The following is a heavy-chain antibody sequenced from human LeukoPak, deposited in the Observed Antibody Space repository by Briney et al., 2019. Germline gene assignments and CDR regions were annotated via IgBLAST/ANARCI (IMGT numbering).Heavy chain of an antibody. CDR3: ARSETYYYDSSGPRCDY. D-gene: IGHD3-22*01. CDR1: GYTFTSYY. CDR2: ISAYNGNT. V-gene: IGHV1-18*04. J-gene: IGHJ4*02. Sequence: EASVKVSCKASGYTFTSYYMHWVRQAPGQGLEWMGWISAYNGNTNYAQKLQGRVTMTTDTSTSTAYMELRSLRSDDTAVYYCARSETYYYDSSGPRCDYWGQGTLVTVSS.